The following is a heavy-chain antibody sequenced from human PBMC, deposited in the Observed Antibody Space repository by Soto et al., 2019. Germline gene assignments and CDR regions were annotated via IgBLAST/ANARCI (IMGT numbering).Heavy chain of an antibody. D-gene: IGHD3-3*02. CDR3: AREGLVLAPSTVNSDHYYYAMDV. CDR1: GGSISRYY. V-gene: IGHV4-59*01. Sequence: PSETLSLTCTVSGGSISRYYWSWIRQPPGKGLEWIGYMYNTGSTVYNPSFKSRVTISVDTSKNQFSLKLNSVTAADTAVYYCAREGLVLAPSTVNSDHYYYAMDVWGQGTTVTVSS. J-gene: IGHJ6*02. CDR2: MYNTGST.